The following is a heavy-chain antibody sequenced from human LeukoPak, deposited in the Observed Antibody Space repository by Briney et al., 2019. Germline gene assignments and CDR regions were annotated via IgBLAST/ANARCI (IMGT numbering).Heavy chain of an antibody. CDR3: ARDDGDGYNNWFDP. CDR2: ISSSSSYI. D-gene: IGHD5-24*01. CDR1: EFTFSSYS. J-gene: IGHJ5*02. V-gene: IGHV3-21*01. Sequence: GGSLRLFCAASEFTFSSYSMNWVRKATGKGLEWVSSISSSSSYIYYADSVKGRFTVSRDNAKNSLYLQMNSLRAEDTAVYYCARDDGDGYNNWFDPWGQGTLVTVSS.